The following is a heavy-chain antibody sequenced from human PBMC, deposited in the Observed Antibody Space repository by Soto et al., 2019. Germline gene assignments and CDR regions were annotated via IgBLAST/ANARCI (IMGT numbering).Heavy chain of an antibody. J-gene: IGHJ6*02. CDR2: ISGSGGST. CDR3: AKVFWSGYNPYPYYYYGMDV. Sequence: GGSLRLSCAASGFTFSSYAMSWVRQAPGKGLEWVSAISGSGGSTYYADSVKGRFTISRDNSKNTLYLRMNSLRAEDTAVYYCAKVFWSGYNPYPYYYYGMDVWGQGTTVTVSS. V-gene: IGHV3-23*01. CDR1: GFTFSSYA. D-gene: IGHD3-3*01.